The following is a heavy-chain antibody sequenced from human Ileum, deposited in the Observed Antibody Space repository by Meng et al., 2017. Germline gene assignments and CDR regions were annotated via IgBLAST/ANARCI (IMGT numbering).Heavy chain of an antibody. D-gene: IGHD3-22*01. V-gene: IGHV4-4*02. CDR1: GTW. J-gene: IGHJ4*02. Sequence: QGQLPESGPGSVKPSGTLSLTCAVSGTWWSWVRQPPGKGLEWIGEIFQSGRTNYNPSLKSRVTISIDKSKSQISLQLSAVTAADTAVYSCATSNDRDVYYLGYWGQGTLVTVSS. CDR2: IFQSGRT. CDR3: ATSNDRDVYYLGY.